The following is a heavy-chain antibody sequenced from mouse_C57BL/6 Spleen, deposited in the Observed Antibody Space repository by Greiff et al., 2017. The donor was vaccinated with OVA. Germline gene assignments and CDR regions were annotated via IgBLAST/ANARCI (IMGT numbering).Heavy chain of an antibody. J-gene: IGHJ2*01. D-gene: IGHD2-1*01. CDR1: GFTFSDYY. V-gene: IGHV5-16*01. CDR3: ATYGNTVGFDY. Sequence: EVHLVESEGGLVQPGSSMKLSCTASGFTFSDYYMAWVRQVPEKGLEWVANINYDGSSTYYLDSLKSRFIISRDNAKNILYLQMSSLKSEDTATYYCATYGNTVGFDYWGQGTTLTVSS. CDR2: INYDGSST.